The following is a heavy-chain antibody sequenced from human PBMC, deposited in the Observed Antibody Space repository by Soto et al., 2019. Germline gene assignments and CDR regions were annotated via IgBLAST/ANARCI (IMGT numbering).Heavy chain of an antibody. D-gene: IGHD6-19*01. CDR3: AKDSSGRPLNWFDP. CDR2: ISGSGGST. Sequence: PGGSLRLSCAASGFTCSSYAMSWVRQAPGKGLEWVSAISGSGGSTYYADSVKGRFTISRDNSKNTLYLQMNSLRAEDTAVYYCAKDSSGRPLNWFDPWGQGTLVTVSS. V-gene: IGHV3-23*01. J-gene: IGHJ5*02. CDR1: GFTCSSYA.